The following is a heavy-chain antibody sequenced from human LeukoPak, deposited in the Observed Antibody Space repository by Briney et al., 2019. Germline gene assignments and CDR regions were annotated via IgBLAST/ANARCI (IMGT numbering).Heavy chain of an antibody. J-gene: IGHJ4*02. D-gene: IGHD6-19*01. V-gene: IGHV3-53*01. Sequence: GGSLRLSCAASGFTVSSNYMSWVRQAPGKGLERVSVIYSGGSTYYADSVKGRFTISRDNSKNTLYLQMNSLRAEDTAVYYCAKDSLPGKLQWLPLQYFDYWGQGTLVTVSS. CDR2: IYSGGST. CDR3: AKDSLPGKLQWLPLQYFDY. CDR1: GFTVSSNY.